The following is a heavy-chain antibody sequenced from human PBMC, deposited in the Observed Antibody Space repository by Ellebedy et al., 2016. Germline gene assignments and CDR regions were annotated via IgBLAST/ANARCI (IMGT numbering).Heavy chain of an antibody. J-gene: IGHJ4*02. CDR2: IKGDGSGT. CDR1: GFTLSSYW. Sequence: HTGGSLRLSCAASGFTLSSYWMYWVRQAPGKGLAWVSRIKGDGSGTSYADSVKGRFTISRDNAKNTLYLQMESLGAEDTAVYFCARGVYGDSWGQGTLVTVSS. CDR3: ARGVYGDS. D-gene: IGHD5/OR15-5a*01. V-gene: IGHV3-74*01.